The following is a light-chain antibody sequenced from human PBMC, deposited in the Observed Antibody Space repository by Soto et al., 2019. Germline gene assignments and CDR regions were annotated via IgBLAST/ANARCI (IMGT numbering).Light chain of an antibody. V-gene: IGKV3-15*01. CDR1: QSISDT. CDR3: QQYNNWPWT. Sequence: EIVTTQSPATLSVSPGVRATLSCRASQSISDTLAWYQQKPGQAPRLLIYSASRRATGFPGRFSGSGSGTDFTLTISSLQSEDLAVYYCQQYNNWPWTFGQGTKVDIK. J-gene: IGKJ1*01. CDR2: SAS.